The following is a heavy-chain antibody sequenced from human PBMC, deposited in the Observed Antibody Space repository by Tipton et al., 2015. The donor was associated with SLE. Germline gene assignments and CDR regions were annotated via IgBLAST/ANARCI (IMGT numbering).Heavy chain of an antibody. CDR1: GFTFTNAW. Sequence: SLRLSCTVSGFTFTNAWMSWVRQAPGKGLEWVGRIKSKADGGTTDYVAPVKGRFTMSGDDSKNTLYLQMNSLKTKDTAVYYCIPRGYSGYWGQGTLVTVSS. CDR2: IKSKADGGTT. V-gene: IGHV3-15*01. CDR3: IPRGYSGY. J-gene: IGHJ4*02. D-gene: IGHD5-12*01.